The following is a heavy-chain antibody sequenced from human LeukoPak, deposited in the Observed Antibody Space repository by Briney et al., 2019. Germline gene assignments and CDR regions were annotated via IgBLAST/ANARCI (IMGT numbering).Heavy chain of an antibody. Sequence: ASVKVSCKASGYTFTSYDINWVRQATGQGLEWMGWMNSNSGNTGYAQKFQGRVTITRNTSISTAYMELSSLRSEDTAVYYCARAGNSGYDSYYYYYMDVWGKGTTVTVSS. CDR1: GYTFTSYD. J-gene: IGHJ6*03. V-gene: IGHV1-8*03. D-gene: IGHD5-12*01. CDR3: ARAGNSGYDSYYYYYMDV. CDR2: MNSNSGNT.